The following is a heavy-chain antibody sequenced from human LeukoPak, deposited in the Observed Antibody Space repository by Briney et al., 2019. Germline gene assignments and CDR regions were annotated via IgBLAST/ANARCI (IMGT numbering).Heavy chain of an antibody. J-gene: IGHJ6*03. CDR2: IYYSGST. Sequence: NPSETLSLTCTVSGGSISSYYWSWIRQPPGKGLEWIGYIYYSGSTNYNPSLKSRVTISVDTSKNQFSLKLSSVTAADTAVYYCARAYVDTAMVRTNYYYYYYMDVWGKGTTVTVSS. V-gene: IGHV4-59*01. CDR1: GGSISSYY. D-gene: IGHD5-18*01. CDR3: ARAYVDTAMVRTNYYYYYYMDV.